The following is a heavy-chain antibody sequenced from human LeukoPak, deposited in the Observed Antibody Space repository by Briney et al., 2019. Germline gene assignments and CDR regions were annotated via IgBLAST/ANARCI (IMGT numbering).Heavy chain of an antibody. V-gene: IGHV1-46*01. Sequence: ASVKVSCKASGYTFTSYYMHWVRQAPGQGLEWMGIINPSGGSTSYAQKFQGRVTMTRDTSTSTVYMELSSLRSEDTAVYYCAREGPRGYYDSSGYLIFDYWGQGTLVTVSS. CDR2: INPSGGST. J-gene: IGHJ4*02. D-gene: IGHD3-22*01. CDR3: AREGPRGYYDSSGYLIFDY. CDR1: GYTFTSYY.